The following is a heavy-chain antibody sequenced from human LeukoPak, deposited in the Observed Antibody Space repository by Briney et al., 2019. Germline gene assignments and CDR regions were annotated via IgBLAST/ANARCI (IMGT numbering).Heavy chain of an antibody. CDR1: GFTFSSYA. CDR3: AKSPALWLEETGTAFDI. Sequence: GGSLRLSYAASGFTFSSYAMSWVRQAPGRGLEWVSGISTISSTFYADSVKGRFTISRDNSKNTLYLQMNSLRAEDTAVYYCAKSPALWLEETGTAFDIWGRGTMVTVSS. V-gene: IGHV3-23*01. J-gene: IGHJ3*02. D-gene: IGHD3-10*01. CDR2: ISTISST.